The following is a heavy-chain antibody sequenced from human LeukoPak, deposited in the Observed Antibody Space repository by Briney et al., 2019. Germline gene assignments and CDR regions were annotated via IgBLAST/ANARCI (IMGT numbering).Heavy chain of an antibody. D-gene: IGHD1-1*01. CDR3: ARARRWNAAVEGWWFDP. Sequence: SETLSLTCTVSGVSISNYYWSWIRQSPVKGLEWIGFIYYSGSTNYNPSLKSRVTISVDTSKNQFSLKLSSVTAADTAVYYCARARRWNAAVEGWWFDPWGQGTLVTVSS. CDR2: IYYSGST. J-gene: IGHJ5*02. CDR1: GVSISNYY. V-gene: IGHV4-59*01.